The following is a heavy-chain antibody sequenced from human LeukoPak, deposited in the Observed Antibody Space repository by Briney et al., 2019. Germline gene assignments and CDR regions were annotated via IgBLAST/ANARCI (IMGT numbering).Heavy chain of an antibody. CDR2: INHSGST. Sequence: SETLSLTCAVYGGSFSGYYWSWIRQPPGKGLEWIGEINHSGSTNYNPSLKSRVTISVDTSKNQFSLKLSSVTAADTAVYYCASRYYYGSGSYYPTQIIDYWGQGTLVTVSS. J-gene: IGHJ4*02. D-gene: IGHD3-10*01. V-gene: IGHV4-34*01. CDR3: ASRYYYGSGSYYPTQIIDY. CDR1: GGSFSGYY.